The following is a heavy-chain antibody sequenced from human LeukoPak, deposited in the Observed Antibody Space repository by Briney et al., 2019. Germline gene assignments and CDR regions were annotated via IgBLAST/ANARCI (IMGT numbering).Heavy chain of an antibody. V-gene: IGHV3-30*18. CDR2: ISYDGSNK. J-gene: IGHJ4*02. CDR3: AKSVLNLKLCSDY. CDR1: GFTFSTYC. D-gene: IGHD3-10*02. Sequence: GGSLRLSCAAYGFTFSTYCIHWVRQAPGKGLEWVAVISYDGSNKYYADSVKGRFTICRDHSKNTLYLQMNSLRAEDTAVYYCAKSVLNLKLCSDYWGQGTLVTVSS.